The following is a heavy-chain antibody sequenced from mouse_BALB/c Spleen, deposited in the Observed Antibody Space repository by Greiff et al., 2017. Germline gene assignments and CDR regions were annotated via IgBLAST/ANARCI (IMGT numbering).Heavy chain of an antibody. CDR3: ARDYDYDWFAY. CDR1: GYSFTGYY. Sequence: VQLQQSGPELVKPGASVKISCKASGYSFTGYYMHWVKQSHVKSLEWIGRINPYNGATSYNQNFKDKASLTVDKSSSTAYMELHSLTSEDSAVYYCARDYDYDWFAYWGQGTLVTVSA. J-gene: IGHJ3*01. V-gene: IGHV1-31*01. CDR2: INPYNGAT. D-gene: IGHD2-4*01.